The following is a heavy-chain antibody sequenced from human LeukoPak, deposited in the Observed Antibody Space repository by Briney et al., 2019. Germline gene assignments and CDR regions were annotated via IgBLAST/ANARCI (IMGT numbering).Heavy chain of an antibody. CDR1: GGSISSSYYY. D-gene: IGHD2-2*01. Sequence: SGTLSLTCTVSGGSISSSYYYWGWVRQPPGKRLEWIGSLYYSGWSTYYNPSLKSRVTISVDTSKNQFSLKLNSVTAADTAVYYCARLGCSSASCYPGNWGQGTLVTVSS. J-gene: IGHJ4*02. CDR3: ARLGCSSASCYPGN. CDR2: LYYSGWST. V-gene: IGHV4-39*01.